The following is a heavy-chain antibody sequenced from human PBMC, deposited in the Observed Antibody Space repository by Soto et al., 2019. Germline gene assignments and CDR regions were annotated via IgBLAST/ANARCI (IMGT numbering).Heavy chain of an antibody. V-gene: IGHV4-4*02. CDR1: GVSISSHDW. D-gene: IGHD6-13*01. Sequence: QVQLQESGPGLVKPSGTLSLTCAVSGVSISSHDWWTWVRQPPGKGLEWIGESHQSGSTNYNSSLESRVTIEVDTSKNQFSLKLRSVTVVDTAVYYCATRDNSRFYWGQGTLVTVSS. CDR3: ATRDNSRFY. CDR2: SHQSGST. J-gene: IGHJ4*02.